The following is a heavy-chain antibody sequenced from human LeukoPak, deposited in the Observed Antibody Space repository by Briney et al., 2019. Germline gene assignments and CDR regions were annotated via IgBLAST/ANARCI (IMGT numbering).Heavy chain of an antibody. Sequence: SVRVSCKASGGTFSSYTISWVRQAPGQGLEWMGRIIPILGIANYAQKFQGRVTITADKSTSTAYMELSSLRSEDTAVYYCARELLRYFDRGYYYYYYMDVWGKGTTVTVSS. D-gene: IGHD3-9*01. J-gene: IGHJ6*03. CDR3: ARELLRYFDRGYYYYYYMDV. CDR2: IIPILGIA. V-gene: IGHV1-69*04. CDR1: GGTFSSYT.